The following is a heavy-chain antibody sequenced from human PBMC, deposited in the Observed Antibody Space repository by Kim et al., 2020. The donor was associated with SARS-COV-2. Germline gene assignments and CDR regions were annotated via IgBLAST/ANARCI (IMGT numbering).Heavy chain of an antibody. CDR2: VNNNNNP. D-gene: IGHD6-19*01. V-gene: IGHV3-23*01. Sequence: GGSLRLSCVTSGFTFGAYALSWVRQAPGGGLEWVASVNNNNNPYYADFVKGRFTVSRDYSQNTLLLQMDRLRAEDTALYYCAKDHPSGGWPAFDSWGQG. CDR3: AKDHPSGGWPAFDS. J-gene: IGHJ5*02. CDR1: GFTFGAYA.